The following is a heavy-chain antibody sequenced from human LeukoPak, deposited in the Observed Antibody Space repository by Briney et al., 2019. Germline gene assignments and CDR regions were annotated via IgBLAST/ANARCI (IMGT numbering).Heavy chain of an antibody. CDR1: GFTFSNYW. CDR3: ARVPTIFGVVIVPDY. V-gene: IGHV3-7*01. D-gene: IGHD3-3*01. CDR2: IKQDGSEK. J-gene: IGHJ4*02. Sequence: GGSLRLSCAASGFTFSNYWMSWVRQAPGKGLEWVANIKQDGSEKYYVDSVKGRFTISRDNAKNSLYLQMNSLRAEDTAVYYCARVPTIFGVVIVPDYWGQGTLVTVSS.